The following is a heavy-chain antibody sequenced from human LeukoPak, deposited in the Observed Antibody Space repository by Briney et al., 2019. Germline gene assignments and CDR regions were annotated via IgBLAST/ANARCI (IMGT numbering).Heavy chain of an antibody. J-gene: IGHJ4*02. CDR2: IYYSGST. D-gene: IGHD3-22*01. Sequence: PSETLSLTCTVSGGSISSSSYYWGWIRQPPGKGLEWIGSIYYSGSTYYNPSLKSRVTISVDTSKNQFSLKLSSVTAADTAVYYCAMTHYYDSSLHYFDYWGQGTLVTVSS. CDR1: GGSISSSSYY. CDR3: AMTHYYDSSLHYFDY. V-gene: IGHV4-39*01.